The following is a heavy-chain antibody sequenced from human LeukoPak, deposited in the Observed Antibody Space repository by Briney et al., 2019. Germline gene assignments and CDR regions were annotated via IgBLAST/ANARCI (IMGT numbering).Heavy chain of an antibody. CDR3: ARDVRHGYYYYMDV. CDR1: GYTFTGYG. J-gene: IGHJ6*03. CDR2: IIAIFGAA. Sequence: SLKVSCEASGYTFTGYGISWVRQAPGQGLEWMGKIIAIFGAANYAQKFQGRFTITTDESTSTAYMELSSLRAEDTAVYYCARDVRHGYYYYMDVWGKGTTVTVSS. V-gene: IGHV1-69*05.